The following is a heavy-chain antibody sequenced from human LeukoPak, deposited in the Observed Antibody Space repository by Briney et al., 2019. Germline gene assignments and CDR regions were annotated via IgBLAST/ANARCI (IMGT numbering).Heavy chain of an antibody. CDR1: GFTFSSYA. CDR2: ISYDGSNK. J-gene: IGHJ4*02. CDR3: ARESRYYFDY. Sequence: PGRSLRLSCAASGFTFSSYAMHWVRQAPGKGLEWVAVISYDGSNKYYADSVKGRFTISRDNSKNTLYLQTNSLRAEDTAVYYCARESRYYFDYWGQGTLVTVSS. D-gene: IGHD6-13*01. V-gene: IGHV3-30*04.